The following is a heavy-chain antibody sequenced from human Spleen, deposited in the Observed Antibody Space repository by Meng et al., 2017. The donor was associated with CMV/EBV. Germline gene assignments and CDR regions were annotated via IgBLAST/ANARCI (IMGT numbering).Heavy chain of an antibody. CDR3: ARECSSASCYPV. V-gene: IGHV4-31*03. CDR1: GGSISSCDFY. CDR2: IYYSGST. D-gene: IGHD2-2*01. Sequence: CTVSGGSISSCDFYWSWIRQHPGKGLEWIGYIYYSGSTYYTPSLKSRVTISADTSRNQFSLKLSSVTAADTAVYYCARECSSASCYPVWGQGTLVTVSS. J-gene: IGHJ4*02.